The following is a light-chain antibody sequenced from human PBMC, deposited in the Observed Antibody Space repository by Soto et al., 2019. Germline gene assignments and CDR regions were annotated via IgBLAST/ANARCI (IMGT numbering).Light chain of an antibody. CDR3: QQYGSSPPGIT. Sequence: EIVLTQSPGTLSLSPGERATLSCRASQSVSSSYLAWYQQKPGQAPRLLIDGASSRATGIPARFSGSGSGTDFALTISNLEPEAVAGYYCQQYGSSPPGITFGQGTRLEIK. V-gene: IGKV3-20*01. CDR1: QSVSSSY. J-gene: IGKJ5*01. CDR2: GAS.